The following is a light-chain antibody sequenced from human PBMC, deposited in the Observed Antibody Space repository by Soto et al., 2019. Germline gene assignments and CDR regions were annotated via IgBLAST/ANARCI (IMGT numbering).Light chain of an antibody. V-gene: IGKV3-15*01. Sequence: EIVMTQAPATLSVSPGDSVTLSCRASQSVSSFLAWYQHRPGQPPRLLIYGASTRATGVPARFSGSGSGTDFTLPISSPESEDFAVYFCQQFICWPLFTFGQGTRLEI. CDR3: QQFICWPLFT. CDR2: GAS. J-gene: IGKJ5*01. CDR1: QSVSSF.